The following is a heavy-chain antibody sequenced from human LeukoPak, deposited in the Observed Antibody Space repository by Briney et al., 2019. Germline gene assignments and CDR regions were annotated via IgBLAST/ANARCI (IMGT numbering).Heavy chain of an antibody. Sequence: KSWGALRLSWAASGFPFSNAWMTWVRPAPGKGLEWVGRIKSKTDGGTTDHAAPVKGRFTISRDDSKNTLDLQMNSLKTEDTAVYYCTTVLIIVVTHLDYRGQRTLVTVSS. D-gene: IGHD4-23*01. CDR2: IKSKTDGGTT. V-gene: IGHV3-15*01. CDR1: GFPFSNAW. J-gene: IGHJ4*02. CDR3: TTVLIIVVTHLDY.